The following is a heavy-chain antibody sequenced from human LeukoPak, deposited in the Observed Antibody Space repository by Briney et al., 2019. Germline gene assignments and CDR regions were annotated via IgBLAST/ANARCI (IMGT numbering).Heavy chain of an antibody. Sequence: GGSLRLSCSASGFIFSSYSMNWVRQAPGKGLECVATIKPDGSERYYVDSVKGRFTIFRDNAKNLLYLQMNCLRADDTAVYYCARGPHIWGQGTMVTVSS. CDR1: GFIFSSYS. J-gene: IGHJ3*02. CDR3: ARGPHI. CDR2: IKPDGSER. V-gene: IGHV3-7*03.